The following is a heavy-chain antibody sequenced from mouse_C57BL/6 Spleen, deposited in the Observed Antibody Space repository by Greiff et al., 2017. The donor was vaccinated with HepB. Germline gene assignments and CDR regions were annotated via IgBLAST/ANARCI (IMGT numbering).Heavy chain of an antibody. CDR2: ISSGGDYI. V-gene: IGHV5-9-1*02. D-gene: IGHD3-1*01. CDR1: GFTFSSYA. CDR3: TRGAISYYFDY. Sequence: EVKLVESGEGLVKPGGSLKLSCAASGFTFSSYAMSWVRQTPEKRLEWVAYISSGGDYIYYAEPVKGRFTISRDNARNTLYQQMSSLKSEDTAMYYCTRGAISYYFDYWGQGTTLTVSS. J-gene: IGHJ2*01.